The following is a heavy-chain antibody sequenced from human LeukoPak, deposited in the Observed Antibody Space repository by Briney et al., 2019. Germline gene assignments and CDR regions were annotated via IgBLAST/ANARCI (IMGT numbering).Heavy chain of an antibody. CDR1: GFTFSSYS. J-gene: IGHJ6*02. CDR2: ISSSSSTI. D-gene: IGHD2-2*01. Sequence: GGSLRLSCAASGFTFSSYSMNWVRQAPGKGLEWVSYISSSSSTIYYADSVKGRFTISRDNAKNSLYLQMNSLRAEDTAVYYCARDPEPAASYHYGMDVWGQGTTVTVSS. CDR3: ARDPEPAASYHYGMDV. V-gene: IGHV3-48*04.